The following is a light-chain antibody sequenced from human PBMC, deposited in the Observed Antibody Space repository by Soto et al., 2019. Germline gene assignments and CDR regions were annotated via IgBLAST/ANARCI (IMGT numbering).Light chain of an antibody. CDR3: QQRSDWPST. CDR1: QSVSRY. V-gene: IGKV3-11*01. J-gene: IGKJ4*01. CDR2: DAS. Sequence: IVFTQSPATLSLSPGERATLSCRASQSVSRYLAWYQQKTGQAPKPLIYDASNMATGIPARFSGSGSGTDFTLTISSLEPEDFAVYYCQQRSDWPSTFGGGTKVEI.